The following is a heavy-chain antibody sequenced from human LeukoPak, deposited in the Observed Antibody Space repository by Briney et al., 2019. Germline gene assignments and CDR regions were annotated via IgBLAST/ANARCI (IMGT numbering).Heavy chain of an antibody. Sequence: SETLSLTCAVYGGSFSGYYWGWIRQPPGKGLEWIGSIYYSGSTYYNPSLKSRVTISVDTSKNQFSLKLSSVTAADTAVYYCARYSSGPTLYNWFDPWGQGTLVTVSS. CDR3: ARYSSGPTLYNWFDP. CDR2: IYYSGST. CDR1: GGSFSGYY. D-gene: IGHD6-19*01. V-gene: IGHV4-39*01. J-gene: IGHJ5*02.